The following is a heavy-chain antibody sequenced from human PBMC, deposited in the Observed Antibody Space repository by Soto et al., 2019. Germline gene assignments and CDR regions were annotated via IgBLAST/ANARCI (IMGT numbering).Heavy chain of an antibody. D-gene: IGHD3-10*01. J-gene: IGHJ4*02. CDR1: GVTFRNHV. V-gene: IGHV1-69*01. CDR2: IIPIIGTP. CDR3: ARDLEFRDGNISHLDY. Sequence: CXVKVSCDSSGVTFRNHVFNSVRQAPGQGLEWMGGIIPIIGTPNYAQKFQGRVTITADASTNTVYLEVSSLRSQDTAVYYCARDLEFRDGNISHLDYWGQGTLVTVSS.